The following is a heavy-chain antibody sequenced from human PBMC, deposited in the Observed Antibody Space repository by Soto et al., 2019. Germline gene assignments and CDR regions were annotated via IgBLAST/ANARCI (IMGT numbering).Heavy chain of an antibody. CDR3: ARGGATIGP. Sequence: SETLSLTCTVSGDCISSYYWCWIRQPPGKGLEWIGDIYYSGSTNYNPSLKSRVTISVDTPKNQFSLKLTSVTAADTALYCCARGGATIGPWGQGTLVTVSS. V-gene: IGHV4-59*01. J-gene: IGHJ5*02. CDR1: GDCISSYY. D-gene: IGHD5-12*01. CDR2: IYYSGST.